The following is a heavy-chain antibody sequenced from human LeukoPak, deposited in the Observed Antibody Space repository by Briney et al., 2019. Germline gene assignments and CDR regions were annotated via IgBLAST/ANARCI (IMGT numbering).Heavy chain of an antibody. CDR3: AKDLGEQHLEPFYYYYGMDV. D-gene: IGHD6-13*01. V-gene: IGHV3-9*01. Sequence: PGRSLSLSCAASGFTFDDYTMHGVRQAPGKGLEWVSGISWNSGSIGYADSVKGLFTSSRDNAQNALYLQMNSLRAEATALYYCAKDLGEQHLEPFYYYYGMDVWGQGTTVTVSS. J-gene: IGHJ6*02. CDR2: ISWNSGSI. CDR1: GFTFDDYT.